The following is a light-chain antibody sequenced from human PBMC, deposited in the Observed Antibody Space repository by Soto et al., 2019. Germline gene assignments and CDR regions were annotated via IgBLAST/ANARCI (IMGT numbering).Light chain of an antibody. V-gene: IGLV2-8*01. Sequence: QSALTQPPSASGSPGQSVTISCTGTSSDVGSYNYVSWYQQHPGKAPKLMISEVSARPSGVPDRFPGSKSGNTASLTVSGLQAEDEADYYCSSYGGSSNLVFGGGTKLTVL. CDR1: SSDVGSYNY. CDR3: SSYGGSSNLV. CDR2: EVS. J-gene: IGLJ2*01.